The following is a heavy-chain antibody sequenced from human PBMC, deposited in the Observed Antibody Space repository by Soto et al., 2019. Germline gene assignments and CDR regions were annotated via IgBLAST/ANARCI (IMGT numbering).Heavy chain of an antibody. Sequence: GGSLRLSCAASGFTFSSYGMHWVRQAPGKGLEWVAVIWYDGSNKYYADSVKGRFTISRDNSKNTLYLQMNSLRAEDTAVYYCARVPSLRFLEWFRMDVWGQGTTVTVSS. CDR1: GFTFSSYG. CDR3: ARVPSLRFLEWFRMDV. J-gene: IGHJ6*02. D-gene: IGHD3-3*01. CDR2: IWYDGSNK. V-gene: IGHV3-33*01.